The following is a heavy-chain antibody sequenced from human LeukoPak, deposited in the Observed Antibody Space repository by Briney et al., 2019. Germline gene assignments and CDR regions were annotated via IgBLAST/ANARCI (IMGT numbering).Heavy chain of an antibody. CDR1: GFTVNSNY. J-gene: IGHJ5*02. CDR2: IYSGGRT. CDR3: ARVYYYGSWFDP. V-gene: IGHV3-53*01. D-gene: IGHD3-10*01. Sequence: QPGGSLRLSRAASGFTVNSNYMSWVRQAPGKGLEWVSAIYSGGRTYYADSVNGRFTISRDNSKNTLYLQMNSLRAEDTAVYYCARVYYYGSWFDPWGQGTLVTVSS.